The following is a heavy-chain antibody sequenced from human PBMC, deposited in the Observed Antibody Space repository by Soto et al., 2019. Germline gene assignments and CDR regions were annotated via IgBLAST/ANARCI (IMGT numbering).Heavy chain of an antibody. D-gene: IGHD2-15*01. J-gene: IGHJ1*01. Sequence: GGSLRLSCAVSGFTFSSYAMSWVRQAPGKGLEWVSAIINNGGSTYYADSVKGRFTISRDNSKNTLYLQMNSLRAEDTAVYYCVKEYCSGNICSPAEYFQHWGQGTLVTVSS. CDR3: VKEYCSGNICSPAEYFQH. V-gene: IGHV3-23*01. CDR2: IINNGGST. CDR1: GFTFSSYA.